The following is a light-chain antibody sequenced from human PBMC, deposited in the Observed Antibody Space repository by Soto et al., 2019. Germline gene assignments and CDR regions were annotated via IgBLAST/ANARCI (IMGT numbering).Light chain of an antibody. V-gene: IGKV3-11*01. CDR2: DAS. CDR3: QQRYNWTLT. Sequence: EIVLTQSPGTLSLSPGERATLSCRASQSVRSSHLAWYQKKPGQAPRLLIYDASNRATGIPARFSGSGSGTDFTLTISSLEPEDFAIYYCQQRYNWTLTFGQGTKLDIK. CDR1: QSVRSSH. J-gene: IGKJ1*01.